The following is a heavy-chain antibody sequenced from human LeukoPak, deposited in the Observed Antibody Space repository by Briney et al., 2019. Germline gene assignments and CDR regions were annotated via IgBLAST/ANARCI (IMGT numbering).Heavy chain of an antibody. D-gene: IGHD6-13*01. CDR3: AREAQIDSSSWYGHDAFDI. Sequence: ASETLSLTCTVSGGSIGSSSYYWGWIRQPPGKGLEWIGSIYHSGSTYYNPSLKSRVTISVDTSKNQFSLKLSSVTAADTAVYYCAREAQIDSSSWYGHDAFDIWGQGTMVTVSS. CDR1: GGSIGSSSYY. J-gene: IGHJ3*02. V-gene: IGHV4-39*07. CDR2: IYHSGST.